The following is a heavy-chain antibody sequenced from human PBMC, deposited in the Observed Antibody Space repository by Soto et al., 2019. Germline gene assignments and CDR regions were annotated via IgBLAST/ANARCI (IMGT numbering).Heavy chain of an antibody. Sequence: QVQLVESGGGVVQPGRSLRLSCAVSGFTVSTYGMHWVRQAPGKGLEWVAVISRDGGTKYYADSVKGRFTISRDNSRNRRFLEMNSLRGDGVAAYYCTGAVASGYWGQGTLVTVSS. V-gene: IGHV3-30*03. CDR1: GFTVSTYG. CDR3: TGAVASGY. D-gene: IGHD2-8*02. J-gene: IGHJ4*02. CDR2: ISRDGGTK.